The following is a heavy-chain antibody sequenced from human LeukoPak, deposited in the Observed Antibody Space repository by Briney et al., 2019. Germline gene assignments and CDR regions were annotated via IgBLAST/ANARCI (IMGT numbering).Heavy chain of an antibody. CDR1: GFSLSTSGVC. CDR2: IDWDDDK. Sequence: SGPTLVNPTQTLTLTCTFSGFSLSTSGVCVSWIRQPPGKALEWLARIDWDDDKFYSTSLKTRLTISKDTSKNQVVLTMTNVDPVDTATYYCARMYYDSGSRRLDYWGQGTLVTVSS. D-gene: IGHD3-10*01. V-gene: IGHV2-70*17. CDR3: ARMYYDSGSRRLDY. J-gene: IGHJ4*02.